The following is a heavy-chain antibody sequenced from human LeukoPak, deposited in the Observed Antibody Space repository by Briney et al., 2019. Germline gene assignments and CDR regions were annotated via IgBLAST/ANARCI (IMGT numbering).Heavy chain of an antibody. CDR2: ISGSGDNT. J-gene: IGHJ4*02. CDR1: GFTFTSYA. CDR3: AKGRNEDDDAPLNY. Sequence: GGSLRVSRAASGFTFTSYAMRWVRQAPGKGLEWVSSISGSGDNTFYADSVKGRFTISRDNSKNTLYLQMNTLRAEDTAAYHCAKGRNEDDDAPLNYWGQETLVTVSS. D-gene: IGHD2-8*01. V-gene: IGHV3-23*01.